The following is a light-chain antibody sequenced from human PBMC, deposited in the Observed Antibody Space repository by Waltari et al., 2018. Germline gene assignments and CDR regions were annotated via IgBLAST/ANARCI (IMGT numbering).Light chain of an antibody. CDR2: MNN. CDR1: TSTLRPNH. Sequence: QSVLTQPPSASGTPGQRVTISCSGSTSTLRPNHVYWYQQLPGTAPKLLIYMNNQRPSGVPDRFSGSKSGTSASLAISGLRSEDEADYYCATWDDSLMQGVFGGGTKLTVL. CDR3: ATWDDSLMQGV. V-gene: IGLV1-47*01. J-gene: IGLJ3*02.